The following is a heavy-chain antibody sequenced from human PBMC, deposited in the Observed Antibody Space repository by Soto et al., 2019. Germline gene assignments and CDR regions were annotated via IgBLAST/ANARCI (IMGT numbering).Heavy chain of an antibody. CDR3: ARDSLIVGATGHHYGLAV. V-gene: IGHV4-59*01. Sequence: SETLSLTCTVSGGSISSYYWSWIRQPPGKGLEWIGYIYYSGSTNYNPSLKSRVTISVDTSKNQFSLKLSSVTAADTAVYYCARDSLIVGATGHHYGLAVWGQGTTVTVSS. D-gene: IGHD1-26*01. J-gene: IGHJ6*02. CDR1: GGSISSYY. CDR2: IYYSGST.